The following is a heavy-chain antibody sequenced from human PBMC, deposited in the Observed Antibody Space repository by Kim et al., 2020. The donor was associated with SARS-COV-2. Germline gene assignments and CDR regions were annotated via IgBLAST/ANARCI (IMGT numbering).Heavy chain of an antibody. CDR1: GFILSNYS. D-gene: IGHD1-26*01. J-gene: IGHJ4*03. Sequence: GGSLRLSCATSGFILSNYSMHWVRQAPGKGLEWVADISGSGTKKNYADFVRGRFTISRDNSKNSLFLQMNGLRAEDTAMYYCAREVSVGLDFWGQGTLLTVSS. CDR3: AREVSVGLDF. V-gene: IGHV3-48*01. CDR2: ISGSGTKK.